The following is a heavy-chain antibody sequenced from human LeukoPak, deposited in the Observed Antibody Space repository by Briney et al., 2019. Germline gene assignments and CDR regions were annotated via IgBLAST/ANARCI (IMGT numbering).Heavy chain of an antibody. CDR2: ISYDGSNK. CDR3: AKSSYYDSSGYYPPPDY. D-gene: IGHD3-22*01. CDR1: GFTFSSYG. V-gene: IGHV3-30*18. J-gene: IGHJ4*02. Sequence: GGSLRLSCAASGFTFSSYGMHWVRQAPDKGLEWVAVISYDGSNKYYADSVKGRFTISRDNSKNTLYLQMNNLRAEDTAVYYCAKSSYYDSSGYYPPPDYWGQGTLVTVSS.